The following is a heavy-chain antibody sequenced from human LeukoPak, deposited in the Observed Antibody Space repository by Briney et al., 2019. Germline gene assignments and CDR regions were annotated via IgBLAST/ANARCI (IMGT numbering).Heavy chain of an antibody. J-gene: IGHJ1*01. D-gene: IGHD3-3*01. V-gene: IGHV1-69*13. CDR2: IIPIFGTA. CDR1: GGTFSSYA. Sequence: SVKVSCKASGGTFSSYAISWVRQAPGQGLEWMGGIIPIFGTANYAQKFQGRVTITADESTSTAYMELSSLRSEDTAVYYCATSYYDFWSYSSEYFQHWGQGTLVTVSS. CDR3: ATSYYDFWSYSSEYFQH.